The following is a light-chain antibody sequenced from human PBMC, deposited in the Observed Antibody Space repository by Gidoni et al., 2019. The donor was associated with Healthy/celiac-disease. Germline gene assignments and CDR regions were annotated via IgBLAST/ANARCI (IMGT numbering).Light chain of an antibody. CDR3: AAWDDSLNGWV. Sequence: QSVLTQPPSAPGTPGQRVTISCSGSSANIGSNTVTWYQQPPGTSPKLLIYSNTQRPSGVPSRFSGSKSGTSASLAISGLQSEDEADYYCAAWDDSLNGWVFGGGTKLTVL. CDR2: SNT. V-gene: IGLV1-44*01. CDR1: SANIGSNT. J-gene: IGLJ3*02.